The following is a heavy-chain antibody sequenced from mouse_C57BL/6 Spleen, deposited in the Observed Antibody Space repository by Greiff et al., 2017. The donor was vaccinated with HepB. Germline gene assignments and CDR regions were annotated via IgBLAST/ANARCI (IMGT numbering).Heavy chain of an antibody. V-gene: IGHV7-1*01. CDR3: ARDARYGSSYGWYFDV. CDR2: SRNKANDYTT. D-gene: IGHD1-1*01. Sequence: EVKLMESGGGLVQSGRSLRLSCATSGFTFSDFYMEWVRQAPGKGLEWIAASRNKANDYTTEYSASVKGRFIVSRDTSQSILYLQMNALRAEDTAIYYCARDARYGSSYGWYFDVWGTGTTVTVSS. CDR1: GFTFSDFY. J-gene: IGHJ1*03.